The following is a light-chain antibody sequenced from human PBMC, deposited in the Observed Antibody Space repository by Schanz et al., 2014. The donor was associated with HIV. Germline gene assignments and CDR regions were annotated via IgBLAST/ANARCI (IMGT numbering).Light chain of an antibody. V-gene: IGKV3-20*01. J-gene: IGKJ4*01. CDR2: GAS. CDR1: QIISSD. CDR3: QYFGNSGGT. Sequence: EIVLTQSPGRLSLSPGERATLSCRASQIISSDLAWYQQKPGQAPRLLIFGASSRAAGIPDRFSGTGSGTDFTLTISRLEPEDFAVYFCQYFGNSGGTFGGGTKVEIK.